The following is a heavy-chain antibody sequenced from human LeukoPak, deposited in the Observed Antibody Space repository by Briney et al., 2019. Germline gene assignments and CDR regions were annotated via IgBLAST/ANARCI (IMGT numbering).Heavy chain of an antibody. CDR3: ARGKSCGGDCYPVDY. CDR2: IYSGGST. D-gene: IGHD2-21*02. J-gene: IGHJ4*02. Sequence: GGSLRLSCAASGFTVSSNYMSWVRQAPGKGLEWVSVIYSGGSTYYADSVKGRFTIPRDNSKNTLYLQMNSLRAEDTAVYYCARGKSCGGDCYPVDYWGQGTLVTVS. V-gene: IGHV3-53*01. CDR1: GFTVSSNY.